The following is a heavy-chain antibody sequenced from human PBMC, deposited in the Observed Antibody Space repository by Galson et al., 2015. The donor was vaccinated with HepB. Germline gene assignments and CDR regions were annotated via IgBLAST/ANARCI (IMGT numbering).Heavy chain of an antibody. CDR2: ISYDGSNK. V-gene: IGHV3-30*04. Sequence: SLRLSCAASGFTFSSYAMHWVRQAPGKGLEWVAVISYDGSNKYYADSVKGRFTISRDNSKNTLYLQMNSLRAEDTAVYYCARDPDFTMIVVVITTSDAFDIWGQGTMVTVSS. CDR1: GFTFSSYA. CDR3: ARDPDFTMIVVVITTSDAFDI. J-gene: IGHJ3*02. D-gene: IGHD3-22*01.